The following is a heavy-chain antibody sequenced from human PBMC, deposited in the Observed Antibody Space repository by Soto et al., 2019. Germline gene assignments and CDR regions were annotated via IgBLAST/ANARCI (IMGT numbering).Heavy chain of an antibody. CDR2: TNSDGPDS. D-gene: IGHD3-22*01. V-gene: IGHV3-43D*04. CDR1: GFDFEDYA. CDR3: AKSLYYYDSSPLDH. Sequence: VKLVESGGIGVQTGGSLRLSCAAAGFDFEDYAMHWVRQVPGKGLAWVSLTNSDGPDSYYVDSVKGRFTISRDNAKRTLYLQMDRLRPEDTALYFCAKSLYYYDSSPLDHWGQGTLVTVSS. J-gene: IGHJ4*02.